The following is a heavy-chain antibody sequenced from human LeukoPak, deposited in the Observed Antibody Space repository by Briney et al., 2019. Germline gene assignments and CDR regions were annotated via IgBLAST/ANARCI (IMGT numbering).Heavy chain of an antibody. Sequence: SETLSLTCTVSGGSISSSSYYWGWIRQPPGKGLEWIGSIYYSGSTYYNPSLKSRVTISVDRSKNQFSLKLSSVTAADTALYYCAGSRYCSGGTCYATFDYWGQGTLVTVSS. CDR1: GGSISSSSYY. CDR3: AGSRYCSGGTCYATFDY. J-gene: IGHJ4*02. D-gene: IGHD2-15*01. CDR2: IYYSGST. V-gene: IGHV4-39*07.